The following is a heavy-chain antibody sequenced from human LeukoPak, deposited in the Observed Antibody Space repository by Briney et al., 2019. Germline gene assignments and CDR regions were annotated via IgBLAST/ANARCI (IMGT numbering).Heavy chain of an antibody. J-gene: IGHJ4*02. CDR2: IWYDGSNK. CDR1: GFTFSSYG. CDR3: VASTYSQRNYFDV. V-gene: IGHV3-33*01. D-gene: IGHD6-19*01. Sequence: GRSLRLSCAASGFTFSSYGMHWVRQAPGKGLEWVAVIWYDGSNKYYADSVKGRFTISRDNSKNTLFLQMNSLRAEDTAVYYCVASTYSQRNYFDVWGQGTLVTVSS.